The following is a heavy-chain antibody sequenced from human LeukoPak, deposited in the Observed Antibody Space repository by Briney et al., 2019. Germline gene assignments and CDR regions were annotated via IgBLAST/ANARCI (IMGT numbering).Heavy chain of an antibody. Sequence: GGSLRLSCAASGSTFSSYAMSWVRQAPGKGLEYVSTISAGSGSTFYADSMKGRSTISRDNSRSTVYLQMNSLRVEDTAVYYCARGGGLLWLGEFPNCFDTWGQGTLVTVSS. CDR3: ARGGGLLWLGEFPNCFDT. V-gene: IGHV3-23*01. CDR2: ISAGSGST. J-gene: IGHJ5*02. CDR1: GSTFSSYA. D-gene: IGHD3-10*01.